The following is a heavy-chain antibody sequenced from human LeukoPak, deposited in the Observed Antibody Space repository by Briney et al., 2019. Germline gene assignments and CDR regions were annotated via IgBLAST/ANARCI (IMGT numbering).Heavy chain of an antibody. J-gene: IGHJ5*02. V-gene: IGHV4-4*07. CDR2: IYTSGST. D-gene: IGHD6-19*01. Sequence: SETLSLTCTVSGGSISSYYWSWIRQPAGKGLEWIGRIYTSGSTDYNPSLKSRVTISVDTSKNQFSLKLSSVTAADTAVYYCARSSGYSSGFRLDPWGQGTLVTVSS. CDR1: GGSISSYY. CDR3: ARSSGYSSGFRLDP.